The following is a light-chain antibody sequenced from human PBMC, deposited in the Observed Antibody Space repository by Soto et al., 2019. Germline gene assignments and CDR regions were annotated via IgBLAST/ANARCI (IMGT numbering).Light chain of an antibody. Sequence: DIQMSQSPSPMSASVGDRVTITCQASQNSNNYLNWYQQKPGRAPKLLIYDASNWEAGVPSRCRGSGSGTYFTFTISRLQPEDIATYYCQQYENLPTFGQGTRLEIK. CDR3: QQYENLPT. V-gene: IGKV1-33*01. CDR2: DAS. J-gene: IGKJ5*01. CDR1: QNSNNY.